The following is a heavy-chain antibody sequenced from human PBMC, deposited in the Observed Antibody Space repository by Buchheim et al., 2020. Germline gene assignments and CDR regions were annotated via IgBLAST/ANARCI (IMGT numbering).Heavy chain of an antibody. J-gene: IGHJ4*02. CDR1: VFTFSSYW. CDR2: IKQDGSEK. Sequence: EVQLVESGGGLVQPGGSLRLSCAASVFTFSSYWMSWVRQAPGKGLEWVANIKQDGSEKYYVDSVKGRFTISRDNAKNSLYLQMNSLRAEDTAVYYCARAPRGLWFGVSFDYWGQGTL. D-gene: IGHD3-10*01. CDR3: ARAPRGLWFGVSFDY. V-gene: IGHV3-7*01.